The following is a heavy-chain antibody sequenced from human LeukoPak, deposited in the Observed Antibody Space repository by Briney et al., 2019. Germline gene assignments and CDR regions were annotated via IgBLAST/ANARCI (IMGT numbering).Heavy chain of an antibody. Sequence: GGSLRLSCAASGFIFSDYYMTWLRQAPGKGLEWVSYISSSSYTNYADSVKGRFTISRDNAKNSLYLQMNSLRDEDTAVYYCARDHSGSYSDYWGQGTLVTVSS. V-gene: IGHV3-11*06. D-gene: IGHD1-26*01. CDR1: GFIFSDYY. CDR3: ARDHSGSYSDY. J-gene: IGHJ4*02. CDR2: ISSSSYT.